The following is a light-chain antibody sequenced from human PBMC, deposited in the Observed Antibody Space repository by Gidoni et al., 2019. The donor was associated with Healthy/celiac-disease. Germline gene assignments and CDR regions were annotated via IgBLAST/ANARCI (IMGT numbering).Light chain of an antibody. CDR3: QVWDSSSDHVV. CDR1: NIGSKS. V-gene: IGLV3-21*04. J-gene: IGLJ2*01. Sequence: SYVLTPPPPVSVAPGKTARITCGGNNIGSKSVHWYQQKPGQAPVLVIYYDSDRPSGSPERFSGSNSGNTATLTISRVEAGDEADYYCQVWDSSSDHVVFGGGTKLTVL. CDR2: YDS.